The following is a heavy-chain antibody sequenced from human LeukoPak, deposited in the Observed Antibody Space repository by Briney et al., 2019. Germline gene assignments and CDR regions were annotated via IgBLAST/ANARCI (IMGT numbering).Heavy chain of an antibody. CDR2: TYYRSKWYN. J-gene: IGHJ6*02. V-gene: IGHV6-1*01. D-gene: IGHD6-19*01. Sequence: SQTLSLTCAISGDSVSSNSAAWNWIRQSPSRGLEWLGRTYYRSKWYNDYAVSVKSRITINPDTSKNQFSLQLNSVTPEDTAVYYCARAGGGWMYYYYYGMDVWGQGTTVTVSS. CDR3: ARAGGGWMYYYYYGMDV. CDR1: GDSVSSNSAA.